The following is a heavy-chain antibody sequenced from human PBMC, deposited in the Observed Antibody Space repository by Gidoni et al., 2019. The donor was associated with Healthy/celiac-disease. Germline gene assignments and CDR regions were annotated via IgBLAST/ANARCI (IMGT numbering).Heavy chain of an antibody. CDR1: GCTFSSYG. CDR2: ILYDGINT. V-gene: IGHV3-33*01. J-gene: IGHJ6*02. CDR3: ARDQPTHYYYYGMDV. Sequence: QGQLVESGGGVVKPGRSRRLSCAGSGCTFSSYGVHWVRQAPGQGMECVDVILYDGINTCYPDSVKCLFTISRDKSKNTLYLQMNSLRAEYTSVYYCARDQPTHYYYYGMDVWGQGTTVTVSS.